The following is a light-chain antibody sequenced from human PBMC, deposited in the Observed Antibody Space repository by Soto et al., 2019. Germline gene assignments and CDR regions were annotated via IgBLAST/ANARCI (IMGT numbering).Light chain of an antibody. CDR2: EDN. CDR3: QSYDATNPV. V-gene: IGLV6-57*01. J-gene: IGLJ3*02. Sequence: NFMLTQPHSVSDSPGKTVIISCTRSSGSIASNYVPWYQQRPGSSPTTVIYEDNQRPSGFPDRFSGSIDSSSNSASLTISGLETEDEAEYGCQSYDATNPVFGGGTKLTVL. CDR1: SGSIASNY.